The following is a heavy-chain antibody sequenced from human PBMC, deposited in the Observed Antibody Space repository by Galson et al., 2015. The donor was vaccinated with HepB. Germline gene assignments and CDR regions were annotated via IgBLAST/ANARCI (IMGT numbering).Heavy chain of an antibody. D-gene: IGHD5-24*01. CDR3: ARGRRWLQQFGTKRAWVDYMDV. Sequence: TLSLTCTVSGGSISSGDYYRSWTRQAPGKGLEWIGNIHYSGSSYYNPSLKGRVTIAVGTTKNQFSLRLNSVTAADTAVYYCARGRRWLQQFGTKRAWVDYMDVWGEGTTVTVSS. J-gene: IGHJ6*03. V-gene: IGHV4-30-4*01. CDR1: GGSISSGDYY. CDR2: IHYSGSS.